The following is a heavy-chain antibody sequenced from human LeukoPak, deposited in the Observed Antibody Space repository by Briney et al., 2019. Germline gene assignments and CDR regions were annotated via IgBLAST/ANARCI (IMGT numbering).Heavy chain of an antibody. CDR2: IIPVFGVA. V-gene: IGHV1-69*04. CDR1: GGTFSSYS. J-gene: IGHJ4*02. CDR3: ARDWDGNSHY. D-gene: IGHD2/OR15-2a*01. Sequence: SVTVSCKASGGTFSSYSISWVRQAPAQGLEWMGRIIPVFGVANYAQKFQGRVTITADKSTSTAYMELSSLRSEDTAMYYCARDWDGNSHYWGQGTLVTVSS.